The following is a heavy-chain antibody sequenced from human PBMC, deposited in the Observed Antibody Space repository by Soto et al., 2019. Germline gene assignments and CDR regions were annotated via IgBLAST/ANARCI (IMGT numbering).Heavy chain of an antibody. CDR2: IYYSGST. V-gene: IGHV4-39*01. CDR1: GFSLSSSSYY. D-gene: IGHD3-3*01. J-gene: IGHJ5*02. CDR3: ARHNYDFWSGYLGRFDP. Sequence: SETLSLTCTVSGFSLSSSSYYWGWIRQPPGKGLGWIGSIYYSGSTYYNPSLKSRVTISVDTSKNQFSLKLSSVTAADTAVYYCARHNYDFWSGYLGRFDPWGQGTLVTVSS.